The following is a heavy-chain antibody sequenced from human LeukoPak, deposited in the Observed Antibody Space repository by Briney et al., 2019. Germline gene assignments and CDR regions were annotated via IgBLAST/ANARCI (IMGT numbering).Heavy chain of an antibody. CDR2: ISDSGGST. Sequence: PGGSVRLSCGGSGFTFSSYAMSWVRQAPGKGLKWVSAISDSGGSTYYADSVKGRFTISRDNSKNTLYLQMNSLRAEDTAVYYCAKGPFGYYYGSGQTKNYWGQGTLVTVSS. V-gene: IGHV3-23*01. D-gene: IGHD3-10*01. J-gene: IGHJ4*02. CDR3: AKGPFGYYYGSGQTKNY. CDR1: GFTFSSYA.